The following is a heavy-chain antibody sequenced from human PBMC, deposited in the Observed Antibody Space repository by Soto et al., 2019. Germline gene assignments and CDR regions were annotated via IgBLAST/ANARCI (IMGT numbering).Heavy chain of an antibody. CDR2: IWYDGSNN. J-gene: IGHJ3*02. D-gene: IGHD3-22*01. V-gene: IGHV3-33*01. CDR3: ARDRSGYSIRGAFDI. CDR1: GFTFSSYG. Sequence: QVQLVESGGGVVQPGRSLRLSCAASGFTFSSYGMHWVRQAPGKGLEWVAVIWYDGSNNYYADSVKGRFTISRDNSKNTLYLQMNSLRAEDTAVYYCARDRSGYSIRGAFDIWGQGTMVTVSS.